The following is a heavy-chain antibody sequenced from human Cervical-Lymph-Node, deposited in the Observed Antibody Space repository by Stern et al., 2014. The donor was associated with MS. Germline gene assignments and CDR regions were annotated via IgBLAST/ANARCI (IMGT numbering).Heavy chain of an antibody. CDR2: ISSSGSTI. J-gene: IGHJ3*02. V-gene: IGHV3-11*01. D-gene: IGHD3-10*01. Sequence: VQLVESGGGLVKPGGSLRLSCAASGFTFSDYYMSWIRQAPGKGLEWVSYISSSGSTIYYADSVKGRFTIPRDNAKNSQYMKMNSLRAEDTAVYYCARGAYYYGWGTADAFDIWGQGTMVTVSS. CDR1: GFTFSDYY. CDR3: ARGAYYYGWGTADAFDI.